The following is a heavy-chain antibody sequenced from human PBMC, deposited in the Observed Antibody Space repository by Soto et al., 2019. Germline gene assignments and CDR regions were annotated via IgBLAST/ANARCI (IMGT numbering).Heavy chain of an antibody. V-gene: IGHV4-34*01. CDR3: ARGLQGYYDSSGYRDAFDI. Sequence: SETLSLTCAVYGGSFSGYYWSWIRQPPGKGLEWIGEINHSGSTIYNPSLKSRVTISVDTSKNQFSLKLSSVTAADTAVYYCARGLQGYYDSSGYRDAFDIWGQGTMVTVSS. CDR2: INHSGST. D-gene: IGHD3-22*01. J-gene: IGHJ3*02. CDR1: GGSFSGYY.